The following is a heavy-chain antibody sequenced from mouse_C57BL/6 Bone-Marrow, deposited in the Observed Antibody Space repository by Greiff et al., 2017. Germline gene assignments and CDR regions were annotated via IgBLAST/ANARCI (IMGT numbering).Heavy chain of an antibody. CDR2: IYPSDSET. V-gene: IGHV1-61*01. J-gene: IGHJ3*01. CDR3: ARYYGSSFGWFAY. CDR1: GYTFTSYW. D-gene: IGHD1-1*01. Sequence: QVQLQQPGAELVRPGSSVKLSCKASGYTFTSYWMAWVKQRPGQGLEWIGNIYPSDSETHYNQKFKDKATLTVDKSSSTVYMQLSSLTSEDSAVYYCARYYGSSFGWFAYWGQGTLVTVSA.